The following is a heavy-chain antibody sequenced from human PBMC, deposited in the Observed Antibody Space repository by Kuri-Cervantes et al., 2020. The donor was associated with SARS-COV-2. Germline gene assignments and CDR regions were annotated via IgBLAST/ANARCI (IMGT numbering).Heavy chain of an antibody. CDR2: ISGSGGST. Sequence: GGSLRLSCAASGFTFSSYAMSWVRQAPGKGLEWVSAISGSGGSTYYADSVKGRFTISRDNSKNTLYLQMNSLRAEDTAVYCCAKDRIDIGYYYYYYGMDVWGQGTTVTVSS. J-gene: IGHJ6*02. D-gene: IGHD2-15*01. CDR1: GFTFSSYA. CDR3: AKDRIDIGYYYYYYGMDV. V-gene: IGHV3-23*01.